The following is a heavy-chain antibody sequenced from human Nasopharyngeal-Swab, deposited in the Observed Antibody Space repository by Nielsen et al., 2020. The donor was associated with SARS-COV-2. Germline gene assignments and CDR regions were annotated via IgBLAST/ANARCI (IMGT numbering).Heavy chain of an antibody. CDR3: ARDPRGLWDSYGMDV. Sequence: GESLKISCAASGFTFSSYAMSWVRQAPGKGPEWVSAISGSGGSTYYADSVKGRFTISRDNSKNTLYLQMNSLRAEDTAVYYCARDPRGLWDSYGMDVWGQGTTVTVSS. CDR2: ISGSGGST. V-gene: IGHV3-23*01. J-gene: IGHJ6*02. D-gene: IGHD1-26*01. CDR1: GFTFSSYA.